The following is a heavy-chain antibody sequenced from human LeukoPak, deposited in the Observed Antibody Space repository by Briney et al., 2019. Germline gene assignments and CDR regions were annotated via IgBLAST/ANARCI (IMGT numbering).Heavy chain of an antibody. D-gene: IGHD6-13*01. Sequence: TTSQTLSLTCTVSGGSISSGSYYWSWIRQPAGKGLEWIGRIYTSGSTNYNPSLKSRVTISVDTSKNQFSLKLSSVTAADTAVYYCARVVWAAAGTGYYYYYMDVWGKGTTVTISS. CDR2: IYTSGST. J-gene: IGHJ6*03. V-gene: IGHV4-61*02. CDR3: ARVVWAAAGTGYYYYYMDV. CDR1: GGSISSGSYY.